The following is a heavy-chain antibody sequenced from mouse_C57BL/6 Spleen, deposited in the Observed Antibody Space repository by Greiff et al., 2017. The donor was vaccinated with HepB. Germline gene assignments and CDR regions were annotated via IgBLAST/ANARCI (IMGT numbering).Heavy chain of an antibody. CDR3: ARFITTVVADYFDY. J-gene: IGHJ2*01. D-gene: IGHD1-1*01. CDR1: GYTFTSYW. CDR2: IDPSDSYT. V-gene: IGHV1-69*01. Sequence: QVQLQQPGAELVMPGASVKLSCKASGYTFTSYWMHWVKQRPGQGLEWIGEIDPSDSYTNYNQKFKGKSTLTVDKSSSTAYMQLSSRTSEDAAVYYCARFITTVVADYFDYWGEGPTLTVSS.